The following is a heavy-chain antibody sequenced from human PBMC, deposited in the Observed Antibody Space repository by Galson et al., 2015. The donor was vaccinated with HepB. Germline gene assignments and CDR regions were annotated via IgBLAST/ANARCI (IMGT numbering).Heavy chain of an antibody. V-gene: IGHV3-30*18. D-gene: IGHD3-22*01. CDR2: ISYDGSNK. Sequence: SLRLSCAASGFTFSSYGMHWVRQAPGKGLEWVAVISYDGSNKYYADSVKGRFTISRDNSKNTLYLQMNSLRAEDTAVYYCAKEDGYYDSSGYYPTHYYYYGMDVWGQGTTVTVSS. CDR1: GFTFSSYG. J-gene: IGHJ6*02. CDR3: AKEDGYYDSSGYYPTHYYYYGMDV.